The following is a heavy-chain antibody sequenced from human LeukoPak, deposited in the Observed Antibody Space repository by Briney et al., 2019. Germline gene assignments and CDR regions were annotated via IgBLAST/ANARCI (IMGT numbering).Heavy chain of an antibody. J-gene: IGHJ4*02. V-gene: IGHV4-59*01. CDR2: IYYSGSA. Sequence: SETLSLTCTVSGGSISSYYWSWIRQPPGKGLEWTGYIYYSGSANYNPSLKSRVTISVDTSKNQFSLKLSSVTAADTAVYYCARVSNGMAVAPYTWFDYWGQGILVTVSS. D-gene: IGHD6-19*01. CDR1: GGSISSYY. CDR3: ARVSNGMAVAPYTWFDY.